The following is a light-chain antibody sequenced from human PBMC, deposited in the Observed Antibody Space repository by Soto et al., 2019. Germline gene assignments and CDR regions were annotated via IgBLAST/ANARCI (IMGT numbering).Light chain of an antibody. V-gene: IGKV3-15*01. CDR1: QSVNSN. CDR3: QQYNNWPPYT. J-gene: IGKJ2*01. Sequence: EIVMTQSPATLSVSPGERATLSCRASQSVNSNLAWYQQKPGQAPSLLIYGASTRATGVPARFSGSGSGTQFTLTIRSLQSEDFADYYCQQYNNWPPYTLGQGTKREIK. CDR2: GAS.